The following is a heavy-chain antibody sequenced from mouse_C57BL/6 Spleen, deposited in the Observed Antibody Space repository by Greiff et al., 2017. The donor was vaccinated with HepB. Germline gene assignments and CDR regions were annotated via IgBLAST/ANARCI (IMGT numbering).Heavy chain of an antibody. CDR3: ARSDYDYDGEGLYYAMDY. Sequence: QVQLQQPGAELVKPGASVKLSCKASGYTFTSYWMHWVKQRPGQGLEWIGMIHPNSGSTNYNEKFKSKATLTVDKSSSTAYMQLSSLTSEDSAVYYCARSDYDYDGEGLYYAMDYWGQGTLVTVSS. J-gene: IGHJ4*01. D-gene: IGHD2-4*01. CDR2: IHPNSGST. V-gene: IGHV1-64*01. CDR1: GYTFTSYW.